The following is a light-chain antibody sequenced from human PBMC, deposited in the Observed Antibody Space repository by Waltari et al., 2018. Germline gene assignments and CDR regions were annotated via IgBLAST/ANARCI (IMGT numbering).Light chain of an antibody. Sequence: QLLLTPSPSASASLGASVKLTCTLSSGHTSNIIAWHQQQPEKGPRYLMKVNSAGSHSKGDEIPDRFSGSSSGAERYLTISSVQSEDEADYYCQTGGHGTWVFGGGTKLTVL. V-gene: IGLV4-69*01. CDR3: QTGGHGTWV. J-gene: IGLJ3*02. CDR1: SGHTSNI. CDR2: VNSAGSH.